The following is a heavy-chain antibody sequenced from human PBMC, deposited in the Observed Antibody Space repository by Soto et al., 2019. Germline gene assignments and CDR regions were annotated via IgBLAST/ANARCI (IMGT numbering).Heavy chain of an antibody. CDR1: GFSLSTSGVG. J-gene: IGHJ2*01. CDR2: IYWDDDK. CDR3: AHSPTGDERVAWYFDL. V-gene: IGHV2-5*02. D-gene: IGHD7-27*01. Sequence: QITLKESGPTLVKPTQTLTLTCTFSGFSLSTSGVGVGWIRQPPGKALEWLALIYWDDDKRYSPSLKSRLTITKDTSKNQVVLTMTNMDPVDTATYYCAHSPTGDERVAWYFDLWGRGTLVTVSS.